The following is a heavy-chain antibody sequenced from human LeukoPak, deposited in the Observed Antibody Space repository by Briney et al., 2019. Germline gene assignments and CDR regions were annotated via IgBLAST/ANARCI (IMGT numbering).Heavy chain of an antibody. CDR1: GGTFISYA. V-gene: IGHV1-69*05. D-gene: IGHD6-6*01. Sequence: GASVKVSCKASGGTFISYAISWVRQAPGQGLEWMGGIIPIFGTANYAQKFQGRVTITTDESTRTAYMELSSLRSEDTAVYYCARGSCSSSSYYYYYYMDVWGKGTTVTVSS. J-gene: IGHJ6*03. CDR2: IIPIFGTA. CDR3: ARGSCSSSSYYYYYYMDV.